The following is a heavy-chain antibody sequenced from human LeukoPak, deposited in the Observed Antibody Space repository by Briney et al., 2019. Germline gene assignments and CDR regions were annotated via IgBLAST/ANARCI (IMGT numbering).Heavy chain of an antibody. J-gene: IGHJ3*02. CDR1: GFTFSTYT. Sequence: GGSLRLSCTAPGFTFSTYTMNWVRQAPGEGLEWVSSISSSSYIYHADSVKGRFSISRDNAKNSLYLQMHSLRAEDTAVYYCARDLYGDYAFDIWGQGTVVTVSS. CDR3: ARDLYGDYAFDI. CDR2: ISSSSYI. V-gene: IGHV3-21*01. D-gene: IGHD4-17*01.